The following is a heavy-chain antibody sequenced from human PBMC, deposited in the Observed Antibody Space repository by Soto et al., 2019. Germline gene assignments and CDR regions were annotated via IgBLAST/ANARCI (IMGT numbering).Heavy chain of an antibody. Sequence: SETLSLTCNVSGGPIRTGDYYWNWIRQPPGKGLEWIGYVFYSGATNYSPSLKSRAAISMDTSKNQFSLSLTSVTAADTAVYYCARAGFSYGHLLFWGQGIRVTVSS. CDR2: VFYSGAT. J-gene: IGHJ4*02. CDR1: GGPIRTGDYY. D-gene: IGHD3-10*01. V-gene: IGHV4-30-4*01. CDR3: ARAGFSYGHLLF.